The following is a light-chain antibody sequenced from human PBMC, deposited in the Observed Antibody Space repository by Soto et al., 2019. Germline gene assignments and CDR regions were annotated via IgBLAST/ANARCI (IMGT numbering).Light chain of an antibody. J-gene: IGKJ4*01. Sequence: DIQMTQSPSPRSASVGDRGTITGRASQTISTGWAWYQQKPGKAPKLLIYDVSSLESGVPSRFSGSGSGTEFSLSIVSLQPDDFATHYCQQYNIYPLTFGGGTKVDIK. CDR3: QQYNIYPLT. CDR2: DVS. CDR1: QTISTG. V-gene: IGKV1-5*01.